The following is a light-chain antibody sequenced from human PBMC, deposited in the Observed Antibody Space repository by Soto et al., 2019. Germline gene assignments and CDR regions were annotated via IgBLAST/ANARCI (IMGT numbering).Light chain of an antibody. CDR1: QSVSTSY. Sequence: DIVFTQSPGTLSLSPGETATLSCRASQSVSTSYLAWYQQKPGQAPRLLIFGASSRATGIPNRFIGSGSGTDFTFTISRLEPEDFAVYYCQPYGSSPTTFGQGTKVDIK. V-gene: IGKV3-20*01. CDR2: GAS. J-gene: IGKJ1*01. CDR3: QPYGSSPTT.